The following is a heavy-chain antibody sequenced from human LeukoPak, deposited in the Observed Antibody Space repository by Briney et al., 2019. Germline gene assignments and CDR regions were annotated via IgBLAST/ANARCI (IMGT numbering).Heavy chain of an antibody. J-gene: IGHJ6*03. CDR1: GYSFTSYW. CDR2: IYPGDSDT. CDR3: ARQVEYSSSSGGFYYYMDV. V-gene: IGHV5-51*01. Sequence: GASLKISCKGSGYSFTSYWIGWVRQMPGKGLEWMGIIYPGDSDTRYSPSFQGQVTISADKSISTAYLQWSSLKASDTAMYYCARQVEYSSSSGGFYYYMDVWGKGTTVTVSS. D-gene: IGHD6-6*01.